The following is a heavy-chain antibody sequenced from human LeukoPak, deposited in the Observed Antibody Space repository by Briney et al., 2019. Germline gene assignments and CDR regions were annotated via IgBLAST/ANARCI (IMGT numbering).Heavy chain of an antibody. D-gene: IGHD3-22*01. CDR2: IYPGDSDT. V-gene: IGHV5-51*01. CDR1: GYSFTSYW. J-gene: IGHJ4*02. Sequence: PGESLKISCKGSGYSFTSYWIGWVRQMPGKGLEWMGIIYPGDSDTRYSPSFQGQVTISADKSISTAYLQWSSLKASDTAMYYCASTYDSSGYPHYFDYWGQGTLVTASS. CDR3: ASTYDSSGYPHYFDY.